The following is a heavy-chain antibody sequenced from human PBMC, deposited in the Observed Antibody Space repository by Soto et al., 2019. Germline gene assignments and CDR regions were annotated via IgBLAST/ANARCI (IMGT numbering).Heavy chain of an antibody. V-gene: IGHV1-69*06. CDR2: IIPIFGTA. CDR1: GGTFSSYA. CDR3: ARGTYDSSGFLIGGDAFDI. D-gene: IGHD3-22*01. J-gene: IGHJ3*02. Sequence: QVQLVQSGAEVKKPGSSVKVSCKASGGTFSSYAISWVRQAPGQGLEWMGGIIPIFGTANCAQKFQGRVTITADKSTSTAYMELSSLRSEDTAVYYCARGTYDSSGFLIGGDAFDIWGQGTMVTVSS.